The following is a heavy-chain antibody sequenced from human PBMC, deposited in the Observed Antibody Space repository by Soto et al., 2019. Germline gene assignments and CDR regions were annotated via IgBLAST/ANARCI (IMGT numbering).Heavy chain of an antibody. V-gene: IGHV3-30*04. Sequence: GGSLRLSCAASGFTFSSYAMHWVRQAPGKGLEWVAVISYDGSNKYYADSVKGRFTISRDNSKNTLYLQMNSLRAEDTAVYYCARDPDSSWYFDYWGQGTLVTVSS. CDR3: ARDPDSSWYFDY. CDR2: ISYDGSNK. J-gene: IGHJ4*02. CDR1: GFTFSSYA. D-gene: IGHD6-13*01.